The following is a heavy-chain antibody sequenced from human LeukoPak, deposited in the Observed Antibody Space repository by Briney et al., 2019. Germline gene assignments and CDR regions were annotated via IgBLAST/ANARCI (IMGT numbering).Heavy chain of an antibody. CDR3: ARTYQDYDFWSGYYAFDI. V-gene: IGHV1-69*05. J-gene: IGHJ3*02. Sequence: SVKVSCKASGGTFSNYAISWVRQAPGQGLEWMGGIIPIFGTANYAQKFQGRVTITTDESTSTAYMELSSLRSEDTAVYYCARTYQDYDFWSGYYAFDIWGQGTMVTVSS. CDR2: IIPIFGTA. CDR1: GGTFSNYA. D-gene: IGHD3-3*01.